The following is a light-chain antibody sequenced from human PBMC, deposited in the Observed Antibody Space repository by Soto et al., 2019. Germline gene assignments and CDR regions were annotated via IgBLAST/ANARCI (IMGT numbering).Light chain of an antibody. J-gene: IGLJ3*02. CDR1: SSDVGGYNY. CDR3: SSFTSINTWV. V-gene: IGLV2-14*01. CDR2: EVS. Sequence: QSVLTQPASVSGSPGQPITISCTGTSSDVGGYNYVSWYQQHPGKAPKLMIYEVSNRPSGVSNRFSGSKSGNTASLTISGLQAEDEADYYCSSFTSINTWVFGGGTKLTVL.